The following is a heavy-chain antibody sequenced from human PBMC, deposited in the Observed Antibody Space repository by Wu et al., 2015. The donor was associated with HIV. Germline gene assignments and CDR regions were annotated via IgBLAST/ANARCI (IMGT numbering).Heavy chain of an antibody. D-gene: IGHD2-15*01. Sequence: QVQLVQSGAEVKKPGSSVKVSCKASGGTFSSYAISWVRQAPGQGLEWMGGIIPIFGTANYAQKFQGRVTITADESTSTAYMELSSLRSEDTAVYYCARDDRGGYCSGGSCYSSWFDPWGQGTLVTVSS. V-gene: IGHV1-69*12. CDR2: IIPIFGTA. J-gene: IGHJ5*02. CDR1: GGTFSSYA. CDR3: ARDDRGGYCSGGSCYSSWFDP.